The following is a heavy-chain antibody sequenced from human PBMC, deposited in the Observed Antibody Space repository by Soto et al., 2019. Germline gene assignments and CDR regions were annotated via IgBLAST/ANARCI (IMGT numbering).Heavy chain of an antibody. Sequence: PGGSLRLSCAASGFTFSASDMHWVRQAAGKGLEWVSAIGTLHDTYYPDPVKGRFTISRDNAKNSLYLQMNSLRAGDTAVYYCARQASYWHGGGGWLDPWGQGTLVTVSS. D-gene: IGHD2-8*02. CDR2: IGTLHDT. CDR3: ARQASYWHGGGGWLDP. CDR1: GFTFSASD. V-gene: IGHV3-13*01. J-gene: IGHJ5*02.